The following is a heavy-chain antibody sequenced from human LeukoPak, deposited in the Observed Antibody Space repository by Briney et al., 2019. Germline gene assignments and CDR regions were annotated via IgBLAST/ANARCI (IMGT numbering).Heavy chain of an antibody. CDR3: ARHSSSSFNFDY. CDR2: IYYSGST. J-gene: IGHJ4*02. CDR1: GGSFSSSFYY. D-gene: IGHD6-13*01. V-gene: IGHV4-39*01. Sequence: PSETLSLTCTVSGGSFSSSFYYWGWIRQPPGKGLEWIGSIYYSGSTYYNPSLKSRVTISVDTSKHQFSLKLSSVTAADTAVYYCARHSSSSFNFDYWGQGTLVTVSS.